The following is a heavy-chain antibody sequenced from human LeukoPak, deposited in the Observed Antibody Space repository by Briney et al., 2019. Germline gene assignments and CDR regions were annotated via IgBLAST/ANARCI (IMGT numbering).Heavy chain of an antibody. Sequence: PGGSLRLSCAASGFTFSSYSMNWVRQAPGKGLEWVSSISSSSSYIYYADSVKGRFTISRDNAKSSLYLQMNSLRAEDTAVYYCARGMIVPRGFDYWGQGTLVTVSS. CDR1: GFTFSSYS. V-gene: IGHV3-21*01. CDR3: ARGMIVPRGFDY. D-gene: IGHD3-22*01. J-gene: IGHJ4*02. CDR2: ISSSSSYI.